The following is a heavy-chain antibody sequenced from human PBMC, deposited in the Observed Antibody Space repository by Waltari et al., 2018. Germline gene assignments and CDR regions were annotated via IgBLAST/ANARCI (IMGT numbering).Heavy chain of an antibody. CDR2: INHSGST. V-gene: IGHV4-34*01. CDR3: ARSIAAARTVDY. CDR1: GGSFSGYY. J-gene: IGHJ4*02. Sequence: QVQLQQWGAGLLKPSETLSLTCAVYGGSFSGYYWSWIRQPPGKGLEWIGEINHSGSTNYNPSLKSRVTISVDTSKNQFSLKLSSVTAADTAMYYCARSIAAARTVDYWGQGTLVTVSS. D-gene: IGHD6-13*01.